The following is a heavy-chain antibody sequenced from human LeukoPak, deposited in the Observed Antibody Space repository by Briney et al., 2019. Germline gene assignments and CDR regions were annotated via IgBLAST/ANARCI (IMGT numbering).Heavy chain of an antibody. D-gene: IGHD3-10*01. Sequence: SETLSLTCTVSGGSISSGGYYWSWIRQHPGKGLEWIGYIYYSGSTYYNPSLKSRVTISVDTSKNQFSLKLSSVTAAATAVYYCARESRYGSGSYSPPYYFDYWGQGTLVTVSS. V-gene: IGHV4-31*03. CDR2: IYYSGST. CDR1: GGSISSGGYY. J-gene: IGHJ4*02. CDR3: ARESRYGSGSYSPPYYFDY.